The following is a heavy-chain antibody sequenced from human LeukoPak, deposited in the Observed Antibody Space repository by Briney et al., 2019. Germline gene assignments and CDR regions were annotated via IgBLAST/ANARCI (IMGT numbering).Heavy chain of an antibody. V-gene: IGHV1-46*01. D-gene: IGHD1-26*01. CDR1: GYTFTGYY. J-gene: IGHJ4*02. CDR3: ARNQARGKWELPSN. CDR2: INPSGGST. Sequence: ASVKVSCKASGYTFTGYYMHWVRQAPGQGLEWMGIINPSGGSTSHAQKFQGRVTMTRDTSTNTVYMELSSLRSEDTAVYYCARNQARGKWELPSNWGQGTLVTVSS.